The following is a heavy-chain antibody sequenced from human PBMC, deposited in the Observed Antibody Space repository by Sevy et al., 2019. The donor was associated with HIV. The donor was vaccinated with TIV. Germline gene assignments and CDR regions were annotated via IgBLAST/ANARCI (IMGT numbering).Heavy chain of an antibody. CDR2: IKQDAGQK. Sequence: GGSLRLSCAASGFTFSKYWMGWVRQAPGKGLEWVANIKQDAGQKYYVDSVKGRFTISRDNAKNSLYLQMNSLRAEDTAVYFCARDEGNYYFHYLGQGTLVTVSS. D-gene: IGHD1-7*01. V-gene: IGHV3-7*01. CDR1: GFTFSKYW. J-gene: IGHJ4*02. CDR3: ARDEGNYYFHY.